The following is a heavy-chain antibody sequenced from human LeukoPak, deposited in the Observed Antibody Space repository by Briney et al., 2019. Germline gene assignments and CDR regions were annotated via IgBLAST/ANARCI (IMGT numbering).Heavy chain of an antibody. V-gene: IGHV1-69*05. CDR2: IIPVFGTA. Sequence: PVASVKVSCKASGGTFSSYAISWVRQAPGQGLEWMGGIIPVFGTANYAQKFQGRVAITTDESTNTAYMELSRLRSEDTAVYYCARDQTHSSGCFDYWGQGTLVTVSS. D-gene: IGHD6-19*01. J-gene: IGHJ4*02. CDR3: ARDQTHSSGCFDY. CDR1: GGTFSSYA.